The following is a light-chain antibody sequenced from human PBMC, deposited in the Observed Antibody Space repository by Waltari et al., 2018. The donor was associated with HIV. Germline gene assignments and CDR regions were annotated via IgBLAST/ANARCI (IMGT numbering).Light chain of an antibody. CDR1: PNINTW. J-gene: IGKJ1*01. V-gene: IGKV1-5*03. CDR2: KAS. Sequence: NQMTQSPSHLSTFPGSTNNLPCRASPNINTWLAWYQQKPGRAPTLLIYKASSLEKGVPSRFSGSGSGTEFTLTISGLQPDDFATYYCQQYSTSSPWTFGQGTKVDI. CDR3: QQYSTSSPWT.